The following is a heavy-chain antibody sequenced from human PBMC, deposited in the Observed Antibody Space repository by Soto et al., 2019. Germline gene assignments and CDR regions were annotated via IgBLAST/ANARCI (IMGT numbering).Heavy chain of an antibody. V-gene: IGHV4-31*03. CDR1: GGSISSGGYY. J-gene: IGHJ4*02. CDR2: IYYSENT. D-gene: IGHD3-22*01. Sequence: QVQLQESGTGLVKPSQTLSLTCTVSGGSISSGGYYWSWIRQHPGKGLEWIGYIYYSENTYYNPSLKSRVTISVDTSKNQFSLKLSSVTAADTAVYYFARRWWVDDSSGLDYWGQGTLVSVSA. CDR3: ARRWWVDDSSGLDY.